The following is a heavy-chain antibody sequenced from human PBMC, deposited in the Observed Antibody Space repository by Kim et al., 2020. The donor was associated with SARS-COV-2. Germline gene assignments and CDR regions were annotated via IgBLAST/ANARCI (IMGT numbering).Heavy chain of an antibody. V-gene: IGHV1-58*01. CDR1: GFTSTNSA. CDR2: VVVGSGNT. Sequence: SVKVSCNTSGFTSTNSAVQWVRQTRGQRLEWIGWVVVGSGNTNYAQNFQGRVSITRDMSTNTAYMELSSLRSEDTAVYYCATSQAYCDRTKCWTDWFDPWGQGTLVTVSS. J-gene: IGHJ5*02. CDR3: ATSQAYCDRTKCWTDWFDP. D-gene: IGHD2-21*01.